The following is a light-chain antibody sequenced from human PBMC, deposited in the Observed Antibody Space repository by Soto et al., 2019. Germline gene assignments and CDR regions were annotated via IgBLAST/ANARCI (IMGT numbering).Light chain of an antibody. CDR1: QSISSF. V-gene: IGKV1-39*01. J-gene: IGKJ5*01. CDR3: QQSYSTPPIT. Sequence: DIQMTQSPSSLSASVGDRVTITCRTSQSISSFLNWYQHKPGNAPKLLIYTTSTLRSGVPSRFRGSGSGTHFTLTITNVQPEDFATYYCQQSYSTPPITFGQGTRLDI. CDR2: TTS.